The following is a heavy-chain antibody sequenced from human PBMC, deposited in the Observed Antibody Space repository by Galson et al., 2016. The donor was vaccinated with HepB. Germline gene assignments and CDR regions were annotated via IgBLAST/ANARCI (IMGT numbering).Heavy chain of an antibody. V-gene: IGHV4-34*01. CDR3: ARRYYYDSSAYSH. CDR1: GGSFSGSY. Sequence: SETLSLTCAVYGGSFSGSYWSWIRQPPGKGLEWIGEINHSGSTNYNPSLKSRVTISVDTSKNQFSLKLSSVTAADTAVYYCARRYYYDSSAYSHWGQGTLVTVSS. D-gene: IGHD3-22*01. J-gene: IGHJ4*02. CDR2: INHSGST.